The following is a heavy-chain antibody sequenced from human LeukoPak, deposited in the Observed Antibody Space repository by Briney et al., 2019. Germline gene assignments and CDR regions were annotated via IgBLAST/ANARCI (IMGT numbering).Heavy chain of an antibody. CDR1: GGSMTSYY. CDR2: IYYSGST. CDR3: ARAPAGPPYYYMDV. V-gene: IGHV4-59*01. J-gene: IGHJ6*03. Sequence: PSETLSLTCSVSGGSMTSYYWSWIRQPPGKGLEWIGYIYYSGSTIYSPSLRSRVTISVDTSRNQFSLKLTSVTAADTAVYHCARAPAGPPYYYMDVWGKGTTVSVS.